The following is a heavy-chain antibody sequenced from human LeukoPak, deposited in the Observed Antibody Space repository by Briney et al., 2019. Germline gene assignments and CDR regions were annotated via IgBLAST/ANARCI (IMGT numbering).Heavy chain of an antibody. CDR1: GYTFTSYA. CDR2: INAGNGNT. Sequence: ASVKVSCKASGYTFTSYAMHWVRQAPGQRLEWMGWINAGNGNTKYSQKFQGRVTITRDTSASTAYMELSSLRSEDTAVYYCARGSPYYYDSSGSLDDAFDIWGQGTMVTVSS. J-gene: IGHJ3*02. D-gene: IGHD3-22*01. V-gene: IGHV1-3*01. CDR3: ARGSPYYYDSSGSLDDAFDI.